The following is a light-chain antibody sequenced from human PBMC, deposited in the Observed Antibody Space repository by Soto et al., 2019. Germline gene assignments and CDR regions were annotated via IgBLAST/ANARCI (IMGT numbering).Light chain of an antibody. CDR3: AAWDVSLNGWV. V-gene: IGLV1-36*01. J-gene: IGLJ3*02. CDR1: YSNTGDNS. CDR2: YDD. Sequence: QPVLTQPPSVSAAPGQRVTISCSGSYSNTGDNSVSWYQQLPGKAPKLLIYYDDLLPSGVSDRFSGSKSGTSASLAISGLQSEDEADYYCAAWDVSLNGWVFGGGTKVTVL.